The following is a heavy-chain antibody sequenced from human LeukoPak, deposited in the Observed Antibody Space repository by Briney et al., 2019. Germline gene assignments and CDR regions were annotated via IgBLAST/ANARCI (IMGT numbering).Heavy chain of an antibody. Sequence: ASVKVSCKASGYTFTGYYMHWVRQAPGQGLEWMGWINPNSGGTNYAQKFQGRVTMTRDTSSSTAYMELSRLRSDDTAMYYCAKDQGRGYTYGLYYFDYWGQGTLVAVSS. V-gene: IGHV1-2*02. CDR3: AKDQGRGYTYGLYYFDY. D-gene: IGHD5-18*01. CDR1: GYTFTGYY. J-gene: IGHJ4*02. CDR2: INPNSGGT.